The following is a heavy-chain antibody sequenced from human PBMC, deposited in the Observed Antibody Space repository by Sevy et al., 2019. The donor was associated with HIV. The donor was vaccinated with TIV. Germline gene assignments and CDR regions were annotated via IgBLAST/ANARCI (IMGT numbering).Heavy chain of an antibody. CDR3: ARPESGSYDAFDI. D-gene: IGHD1-26*01. CDR1: GYSFTNSW. CDR2: IYPGDSDP. Sequence: GESLKISCKGFGYSFTNSWIGWVRQMPGKGLEWMGIIYPGDSDPRYSPSFQGQVTISADKSISTAYLQWSSLKASDTAMYYCARPESGSYDAFDIWGQGTMVTVSS. J-gene: IGHJ3*02. V-gene: IGHV5-51*01.